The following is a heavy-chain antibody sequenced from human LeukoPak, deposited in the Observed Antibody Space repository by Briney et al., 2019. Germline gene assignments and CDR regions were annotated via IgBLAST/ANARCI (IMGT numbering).Heavy chain of an antibody. CDR3: ARHEFSSGWYRPSDY. CDR1: GGSISSSSYY. Sequence: SETLSLTCTVSGGSISSSSYYWGWIRQPPGKGLEWIGSIYYSGSTYYNPSLKSRVTISVDTSKNQFSLRLSSVTAADTAVYYCARHEFSSGWYRPSDYWGQGTLVTVSS. V-gene: IGHV4-39*01. CDR2: IYYSGST. J-gene: IGHJ4*02. D-gene: IGHD6-19*01.